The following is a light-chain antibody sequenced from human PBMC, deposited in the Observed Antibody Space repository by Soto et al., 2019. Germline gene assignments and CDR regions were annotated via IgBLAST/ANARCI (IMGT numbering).Light chain of an antibody. J-gene: IGKJ3*01. V-gene: IGKV3-20*01. CDR2: SAS. CDR1: QSINNN. Sequence: EVVLTQSPGTLSLSPGERATLSCRASQSINNNLAWYQHKSGQAPRLLIYSASSRAAGVPDRFSGSGSRTDFTLPISRLDPEDFAVYYCQQYGTSRVTFGPGTKVDIK. CDR3: QQYGTSRVT.